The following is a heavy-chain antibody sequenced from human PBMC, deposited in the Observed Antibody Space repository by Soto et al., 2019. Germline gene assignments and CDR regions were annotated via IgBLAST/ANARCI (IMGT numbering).Heavy chain of an antibody. J-gene: IGHJ4*02. Sequence: QLQLQESGPGLVKPSETLSLTCTVSGGSISSSSYYWGWIRQPPGKGLELIGSIYYSGSTYYNPSLKSRVTISVDTSKNQFSLKLSSVTAADTAVYYCASVSGATRTIDYWGQGTLVTVSS. CDR3: ASVSGATRTIDY. V-gene: IGHV4-39*01. CDR2: IYYSGST. CDR1: GGSISSSSYY. D-gene: IGHD5-12*01.